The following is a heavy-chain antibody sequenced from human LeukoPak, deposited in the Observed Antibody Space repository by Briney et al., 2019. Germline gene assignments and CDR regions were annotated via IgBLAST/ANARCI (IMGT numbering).Heavy chain of an antibody. CDR3: ARDLGGYSYGSHFDY. J-gene: IGHJ4*02. CDR1: GFTFSNYA. CDR2: ITSGENT. D-gene: IGHD5-18*01. Sequence: GGSLRLSCAASGFTFSNYAMNWVRQAPGKGLEWVSTITSGENTYYADSVKGRFTISRDNARNSLYLHMNSLRAEDTAVYYCARDLGGYSYGSHFDYWGQGTLVTVSS. V-gene: IGHV3-69-1*01.